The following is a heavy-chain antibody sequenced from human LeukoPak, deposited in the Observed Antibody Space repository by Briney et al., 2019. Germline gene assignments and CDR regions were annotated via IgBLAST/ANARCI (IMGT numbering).Heavy chain of an antibody. D-gene: IGHD3-3*01. Sequence: SETLSLTCTVSGGSISSSYWSWIRQPPGKELEWIGYIYYSGSANYNPSLKSRVTISVDTSKNQFSLKLSSVTAVDTAVYYCAREHKITIFGVVIIRVGGYYFDYWGQGTLVTVSS. CDR3: AREHKITIFGVVIIRVGGYYFDY. J-gene: IGHJ4*02. CDR1: GGSISSSY. V-gene: IGHV4-59*12. CDR2: IYYSGSA.